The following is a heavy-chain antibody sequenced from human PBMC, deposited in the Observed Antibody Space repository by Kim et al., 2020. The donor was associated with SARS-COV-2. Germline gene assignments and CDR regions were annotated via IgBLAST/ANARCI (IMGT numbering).Heavy chain of an antibody. D-gene: IGHD5-18*01. J-gene: IGHJ4*02. CDR3: ARKSVDTAMVYDY. V-gene: IGHV5-10-1*01. Sequence: YSPPFQGPVTTSADKSISTAYLQWSSLKASDTAMYYCARKSVDTAMVYDYWGQGTLVTVSS.